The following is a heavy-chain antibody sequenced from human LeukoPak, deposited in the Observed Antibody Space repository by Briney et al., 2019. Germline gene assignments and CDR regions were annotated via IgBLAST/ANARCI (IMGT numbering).Heavy chain of an antibody. J-gene: IGHJ6*03. Sequence: PGGSLRLSCAASGFTFSSYAMSWVRQAPGKGLEWVSAISGSGGSTYYADSVKGRFTISRDNSKNTLYLQMNSLRAEDTAVYYCAKISSDYDFWSGYFGVYYYYYMDVWGKGTTVTVSS. V-gene: IGHV3-23*01. CDR1: GFTFSSYA. D-gene: IGHD3-3*01. CDR3: AKISSDYDFWSGYFGVYYYYYMDV. CDR2: ISGSGGST.